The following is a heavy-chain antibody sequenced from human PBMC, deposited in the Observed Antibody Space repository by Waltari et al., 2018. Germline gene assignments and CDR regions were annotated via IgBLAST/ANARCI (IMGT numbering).Heavy chain of an antibody. CDR2: IYHEGNT. CDR1: DYSIGSGYY. J-gene: IGHJ5*02. Sequence: QVQLQESGPALVRPSETLSLTCVVSDYSIGSGYYWGWIRQAPGKGLEWIANIYHEGNTYYNPTLNSRVDISMDTSENPCSLKLRSVTATDTAVYYCARLALGYCTSPRCRQNESWGQGTLVTVSS. CDR3: ARLALGYCTSPRCRQNES. V-gene: IGHV4-38-2*01. D-gene: IGHD2-8*01.